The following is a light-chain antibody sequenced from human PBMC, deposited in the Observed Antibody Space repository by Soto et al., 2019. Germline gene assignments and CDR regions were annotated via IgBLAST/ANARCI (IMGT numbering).Light chain of an antibody. Sequence: DNPMTQSPSTLSASVGDRVTITCRASQSIGSWLARYKQTPGEAPKLLIYKASSLESGVPSRFSGSGSGTEFTLTISSLQPDDFATYYCQHYNTYPSTFGQGTKLDIK. CDR3: QHYNTYPST. CDR2: KAS. J-gene: IGKJ2*01. V-gene: IGKV1-5*03. CDR1: QSIGSW.